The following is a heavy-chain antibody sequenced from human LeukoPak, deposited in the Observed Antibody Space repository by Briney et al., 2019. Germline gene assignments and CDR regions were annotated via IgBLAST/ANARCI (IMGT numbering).Heavy chain of an antibody. D-gene: IGHD6-19*01. CDR1: GFTVSSNY. CDR3: ARMYNSGWRYFDY. V-gene: IGHV3-53*01. Sequence: GGSLRLSCAASGFTVSSNYMSWVRQAPGKGLEWVSVIYVVGSTYYADSVKGRFTISRDNSRNTLYLQMNSLRAEDTAVYYCARMYNSGWRYFDYWGQGTLVTVSS. CDR2: IYVVGST. J-gene: IGHJ4*02.